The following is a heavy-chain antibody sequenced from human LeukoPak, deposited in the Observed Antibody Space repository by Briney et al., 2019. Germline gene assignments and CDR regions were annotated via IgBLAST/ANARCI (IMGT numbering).Heavy chain of an antibody. J-gene: IGHJ5*02. CDR3: ARGKMRYCSSTSCLNWFDP. CDR1: GGSFSGYY. V-gene: IGHV4-34*01. Sequence: SETLSLTCAVYGGSFSGYYWSWIRQPPGKGLEWIGEINHSGSTNYNPSLKSRVTISVDTSKNQSSLKLSSVTAADTAVYYCARGKMRYCSSTSCLNWFDPWGQGTLVTVSS. CDR2: INHSGST. D-gene: IGHD2-2*01.